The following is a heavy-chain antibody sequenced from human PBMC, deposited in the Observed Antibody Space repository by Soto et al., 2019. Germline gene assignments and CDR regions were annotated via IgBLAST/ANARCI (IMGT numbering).Heavy chain of an antibody. V-gene: IGHV3-48*03. D-gene: IGHD6-19*01. J-gene: IGHJ3*02. Sequence: GGSLRLSCAASGFTFSSYEMNWVRQAPGKGLEWVSYISSSGSTIYYADSVKGRFTISRDNAENSLYLQMNSLRAEDTAVYYCARDIRYSSGWDIWGQGTMVTVSS. CDR1: GFTFSSYE. CDR3: ARDIRYSSGWDI. CDR2: ISSSGSTI.